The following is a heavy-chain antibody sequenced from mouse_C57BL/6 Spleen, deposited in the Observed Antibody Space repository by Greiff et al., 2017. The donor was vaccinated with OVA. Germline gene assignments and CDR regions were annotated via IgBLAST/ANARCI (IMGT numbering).Heavy chain of an antibody. CDR1: GFTFSSYA. Sequence: EVMLVESGGGLVKPGGSLKLSCAASGFTFSSYAMSWVRQTPEKRLEWVATISDGGSYTYYPDNVKGRFTISRDNAKNNLYLQMSHLKSEDTAMYYCARGIGIPITTVVATDFDYWGQGTTLTVSS. CDR3: ARGIGIPITTVVATDFDY. V-gene: IGHV5-4*03. CDR2: ISDGGSYT. D-gene: IGHD1-1*01. J-gene: IGHJ2*01.